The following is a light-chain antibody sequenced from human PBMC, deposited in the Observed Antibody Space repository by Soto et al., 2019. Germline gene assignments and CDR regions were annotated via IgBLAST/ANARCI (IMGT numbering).Light chain of an antibody. CDR3: QQDNSYWT. CDR2: KAS. V-gene: IGKV1-5*03. Sequence: DIQMTQSPSTLSASVGDRVTITYRASQSISSWLAWYQQKPGKAPKLLIYKASSLESGVQSRFSGSGSGTEFTLTISSLQPDDFATYYCQQDNSYWTFGQGTKVEIK. CDR1: QSISSW. J-gene: IGKJ1*01.